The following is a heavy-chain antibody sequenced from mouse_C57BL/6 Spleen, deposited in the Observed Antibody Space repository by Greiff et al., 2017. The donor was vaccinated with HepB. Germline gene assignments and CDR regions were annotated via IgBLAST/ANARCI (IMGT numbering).Heavy chain of an antibody. CDR1: GFTFSDYG. CDR3: ARGGIYYVNLFAY. D-gene: IGHD2-1*01. V-gene: IGHV5-17*01. Sequence: EVQGVESGGGLVKPGGSLKLSCAASGFTFSDYGMHWVRQAPEKGLEWVAYISSGSSTIYYADTVKGRFTITRDNAKNTLFLQMTSLRSEDTAMYYCARGGIYYVNLFAYWGQGTLVTVSA. J-gene: IGHJ3*01. CDR2: ISSGSSTI.